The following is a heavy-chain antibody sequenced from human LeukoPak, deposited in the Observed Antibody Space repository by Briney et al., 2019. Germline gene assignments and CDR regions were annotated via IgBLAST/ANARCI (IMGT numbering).Heavy chain of an antibody. J-gene: IGHJ4*02. Sequence: ASVKVSCKVSGYTLTELSMHWVRQAPGKGLEWMGGFDPEDGETIYAQKFRGRVTMTEDTSTDTAYMELSSLRSEDTAVYYCATAGPYCTNGVCYIAHLDYWGQGTLVTVSS. V-gene: IGHV1-24*01. D-gene: IGHD2-8*01. CDR2: FDPEDGET. CDR1: GYTLTELS. CDR3: ATAGPYCTNGVCYIAHLDY.